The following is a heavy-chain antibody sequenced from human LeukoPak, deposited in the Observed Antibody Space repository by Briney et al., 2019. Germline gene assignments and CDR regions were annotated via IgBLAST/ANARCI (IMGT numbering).Heavy chain of an antibody. CDR1: GFTFSNYA. J-gene: IGHJ4*02. D-gene: IGHD6-6*01. CDR3: ANSYTSSSRTPFDC. Sequence: GGSLRLSCAASGFTFSNYAMTWVRQAPGKGLERVSSLSGSGGSTYYADSVKGRFTISRDNSKNTLYLEMNNLRAEDTAVYYCANSYTSSSRTPFDCWGQGTLVTVSS. V-gene: IGHV3-23*01. CDR2: LSGSGGST.